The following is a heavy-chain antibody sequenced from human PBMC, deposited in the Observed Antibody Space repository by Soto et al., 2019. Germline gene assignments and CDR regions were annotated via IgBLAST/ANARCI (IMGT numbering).Heavy chain of an antibody. D-gene: IGHD3-10*01. J-gene: IGHJ4*02. Sequence: ASVKVSCKASGYTFTSYGISWVRQAPGQGLEWMGWISAYNGNTNYAQKLQGRVTMTTDTSTSTAYMELRSLRSDDTAVYYCERVRIKVEHRETGYDFDSGGQGTLVTFSS. CDR3: ERVRIKVEHRETGYDFDS. CDR1: GYTFTSYG. V-gene: IGHV1-18*01. CDR2: ISAYNGNT.